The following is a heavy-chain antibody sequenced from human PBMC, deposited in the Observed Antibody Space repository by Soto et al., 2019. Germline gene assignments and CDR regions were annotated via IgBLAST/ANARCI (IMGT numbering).Heavy chain of an antibody. CDR1: GYSFTSYW. D-gene: IGHD6-6*01. CDR2: IYPGDSDT. V-gene: IGHV5-51*01. J-gene: IGHJ5*02. Sequence: PGESLKISCKGSGYSFTSYWIGWVRQMPGKGLEWMGIIYPGDSDTRYSPSFQGQVTISADKSISTAYLQWSSLKASDTAMYYCARRSIAARQDYWFDPWGQGTLVTVSS. CDR3: ARRSIAARQDYWFDP.